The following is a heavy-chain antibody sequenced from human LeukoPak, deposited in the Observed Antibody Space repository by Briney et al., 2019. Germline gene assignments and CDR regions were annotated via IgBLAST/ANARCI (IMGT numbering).Heavy chain of an antibody. V-gene: IGHV3-9*01. CDR2: ISWNSGSI. CDR3: AKARYSYGHDFDY. CDR1: GSTFDDYA. Sequence: GGSLRLSCAASGSTFDDYAMHWVRQAPGKGLEWVSGISWNSGSIGYADSVKGRFTISRDNAKNSLYLQMNSLRAEDTALYYCAKARYSYGHDFDYWGQGTLVTVSS. J-gene: IGHJ4*02. D-gene: IGHD5-18*01.